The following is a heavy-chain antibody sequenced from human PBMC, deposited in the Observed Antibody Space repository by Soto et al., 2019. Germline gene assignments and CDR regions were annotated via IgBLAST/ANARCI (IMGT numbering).Heavy chain of an antibody. Sequence: EVQLVESGGGSVKPGGPLRLSCAASGFTFSNAWMTWVRQAPVKGLEWVGRIKSKTDGGTTDYAAPMNGRFTISKDDSKNTLYLQMNSLKTEDTAVYYCTTGGDSGDFGPFEIWGQGTVVTVSS. D-gene: IGHD4-17*01. CDR1: GFTFSNAW. CDR2: IKSKTDGGTT. V-gene: IGHV3-15*07. CDR3: TTGGDSGDFGPFEI. J-gene: IGHJ3*02.